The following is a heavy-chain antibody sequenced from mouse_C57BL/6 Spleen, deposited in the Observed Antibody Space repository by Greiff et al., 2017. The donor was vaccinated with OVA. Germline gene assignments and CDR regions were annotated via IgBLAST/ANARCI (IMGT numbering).Heavy chain of an antibody. Sequence: EVQLQQSGAELVRPGASVKLSCTASGFNIKDDYMHWVKQRPEQGLEWIGWIDPENGDTEYASKFQGKATITADTSSNTAYLQLSSLTSEDTAVYYCTTYYSNFYFVYWGQGTTLTVSS. V-gene: IGHV14-4*01. CDR3: TTYYSNFYFVY. J-gene: IGHJ2*01. CDR2: IDPENGDT. D-gene: IGHD2-5*01. CDR1: GFNIKDDY.